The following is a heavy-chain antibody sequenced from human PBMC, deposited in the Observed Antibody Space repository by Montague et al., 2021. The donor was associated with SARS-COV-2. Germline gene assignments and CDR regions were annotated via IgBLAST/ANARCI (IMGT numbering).Heavy chain of an antibody. V-gene: IGHV4-34*01. CDR3: SRGRPVQGSFRHFDSISSGALDI. D-gene: IGHD3-9*01. Sequence: SEILSLTCAVSRGSFSNYCWTWIRQSPGKGLEWIGEINQGGAPNYTPSLKSRVTISLDTSKKQISLRLNSVTVADTAVFFCSRGRPVQGSFRHFDSISSGALDIWAQGSLVIVSS. J-gene: IGHJ3*02. CDR2: INQGGAP. CDR1: RGSFSNYC.